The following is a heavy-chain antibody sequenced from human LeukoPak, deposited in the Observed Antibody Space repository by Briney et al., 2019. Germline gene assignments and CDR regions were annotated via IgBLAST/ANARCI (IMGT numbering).Heavy chain of an antibody. CDR3: AKGSGWYFDY. J-gene: IGHJ4*02. CDR2: IRYDGSNK. V-gene: IGHV3-30*02. Sequence: GGSLRLSCAASGFTVSSNYMSWVRQAPGKGLEWVSFIRYDGSNKYYADSVKGRFTLSRDNSKNTLYLQMNSLRAEDTAVYYCAKGSGWYFDYWGQGTLVTVSS. D-gene: IGHD6-19*01. CDR1: GFTVSSNY.